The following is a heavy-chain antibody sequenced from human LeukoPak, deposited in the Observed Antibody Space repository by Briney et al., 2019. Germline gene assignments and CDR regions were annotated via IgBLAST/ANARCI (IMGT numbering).Heavy chain of an antibody. CDR1: GGSISSGGYS. Sequence: PSQTLSLTCAVSGGSISSGGYSWSWIRQPPGKGLEWIGYIYYSGSTYYNPSLKSRVTISVDTSKNQFSLKLSSVTAADTAVYYCARHSARDSSGYYVDAFDIWGQGTMVTVSS. D-gene: IGHD3-22*01. J-gene: IGHJ3*02. CDR2: IYYSGST. V-gene: IGHV4-30-4*07. CDR3: ARHSARDSSGYYVDAFDI.